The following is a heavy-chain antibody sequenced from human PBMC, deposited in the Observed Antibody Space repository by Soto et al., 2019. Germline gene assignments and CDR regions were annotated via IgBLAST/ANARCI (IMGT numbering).Heavy chain of an antibody. CDR3: ASGRGRYFYYGMDV. J-gene: IGHJ6*02. Sequence: EVQLLESGGGLVQPGGSLRLSCAASGFTFSSYAITWVRQAPGKGLEWVSVISGSGDRTYYADSVKGRFTISRDNSKNPLYLQMNSLRAEDTAVYYCASGRGRYFYYGMDVWGQGTTVTVSS. V-gene: IGHV3-23*01. CDR1: GFTFSSYA. D-gene: IGHD1-26*01. CDR2: ISGSGDRT.